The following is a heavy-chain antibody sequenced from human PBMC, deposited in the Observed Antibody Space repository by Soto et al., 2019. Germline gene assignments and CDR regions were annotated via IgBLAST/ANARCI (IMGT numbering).Heavy chain of an antibody. CDR2: IIPIFGTV. CDR3: ARDFSHAVYFETSGYPY. D-gene: IGHD3-22*01. J-gene: IGHJ4*02. CDR1: GGTFSNSA. Sequence: QVQLVQSGAEVKKPGSSVKVSCKASGGTFSNSAVIWVRQAPGQGLEWMGGIIPIFGTVNYAQNFQGRDTITADDSRSTAFRELSSLRSDDTAVYFCARDFSHAVYFETSGYPYWGQGTLVTVSS. V-gene: IGHV1-69*12.